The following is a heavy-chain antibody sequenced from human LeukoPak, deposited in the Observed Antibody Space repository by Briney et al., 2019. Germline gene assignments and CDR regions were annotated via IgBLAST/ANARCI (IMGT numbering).Heavy chain of an antibody. CDR1: GFTFSSYS. J-gene: IGHJ4*02. D-gene: IGHD4-17*01. V-gene: IGHV3-21*01. CDR3: AILLYGAQTPSFDY. CDR2: ISSSSSYI. Sequence: GGSLRLSCAASGFTFSSYSMNWVRQAPGKGLEWVSSISSSSSYIYYADSVKGRFTISRDNAKNSLYLQMNSLRAEDTAVYYCAILLYGAQTPSFDYWGQGTLVTVSS.